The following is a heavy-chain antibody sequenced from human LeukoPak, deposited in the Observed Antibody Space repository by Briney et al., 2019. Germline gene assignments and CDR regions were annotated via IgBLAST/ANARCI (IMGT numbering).Heavy chain of an antibody. CDR1: GFSVSTNY. CDR2: IHGGGST. V-gene: IGHV3-53*01. D-gene: IGHD1-26*01. CDR3: ARSYGTGAARGYLDS. Sequence: GESLILACVVSGFSVSTNYMSWVRQAPGKGLEWVSVIHGGGSTYYADSVKGRFAISRDNSKNTLYLQLNSLRAEDTAVYYCARSYGTGAARGYLDSWGQGTLVTVS. J-gene: IGHJ4*02.